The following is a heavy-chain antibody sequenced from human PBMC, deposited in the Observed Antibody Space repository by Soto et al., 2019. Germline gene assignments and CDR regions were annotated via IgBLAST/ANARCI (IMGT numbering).Heavy chain of an antibody. CDR1: GFTFSSYS. J-gene: IGHJ4*02. CDR3: ARDETGIAVVQATNY. V-gene: IGHV3-21*01. Sequence: GGSLRLSYAASGFTFSSYSMNWVRQAPGKGLEWVSSISSSSSYIYYADSVKGRFTISRDNAKNSLYLQMNSLRAEDTAVYYCARDETGIAVVQATNYWGQGTLVTVSS. D-gene: IGHD6-19*01. CDR2: ISSSSSYI.